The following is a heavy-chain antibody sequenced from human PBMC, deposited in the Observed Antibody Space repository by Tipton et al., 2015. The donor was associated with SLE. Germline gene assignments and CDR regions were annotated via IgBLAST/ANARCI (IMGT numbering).Heavy chain of an antibody. V-gene: IGHV3-74*03. CDR1: AFAFSSYW. CDR3: ASDPGGGLDY. D-gene: IGHD3-16*01. J-gene: IGHJ4*02. Sequence: SLRLSCEASAFAFSSYWMHWVRQAPGKGLVWVSHINSDGSTREYADSVKGRFTISRDNAKNTVYLQMNSLRAEDTALYFCASDPGGGLDYWGQGTLVTVSS. CDR2: INSDGSTR.